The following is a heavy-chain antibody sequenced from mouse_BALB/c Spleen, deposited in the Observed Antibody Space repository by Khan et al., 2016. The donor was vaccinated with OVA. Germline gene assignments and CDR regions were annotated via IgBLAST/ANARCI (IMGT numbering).Heavy chain of an antibody. CDR3: ARGNYYGNSAYAMDY. Sequence: DLVKPGASVKLSCKASGYTFTSYWINWIKQRPGQGLEWIGRIAPGSGSTSYNEMFKDKATLTVDTSSSTAYIQVSSLSSEDSAVLFWARGNYYGNSAYAMDYWDQGTSLTVAS. V-gene: IGHV1S41*01. CDR2: IAPGSGST. D-gene: IGHD1-1*01. J-gene: IGHJ4*01. CDR1: GYTFTSYW.